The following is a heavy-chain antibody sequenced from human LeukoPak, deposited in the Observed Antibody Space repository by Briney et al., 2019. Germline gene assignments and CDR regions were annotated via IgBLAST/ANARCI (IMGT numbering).Heavy chain of an antibody. J-gene: IGHJ4*02. Sequence: EASVKVSCKASGDTFNSYAFSWVRQAPGQGLGWMGRILPFVGITNYAQRFQGRLTITADKATSTVSMDLTSLNSEDTAFYYCARCRMKLSAREYFDNWGQGTLVTVSS. V-gene: IGHV1-69*04. CDR2: ILPFVGIT. CDR1: GDTFNSYA. D-gene: IGHD2/OR15-2a*01. CDR3: ARCRMKLSAREYFDN.